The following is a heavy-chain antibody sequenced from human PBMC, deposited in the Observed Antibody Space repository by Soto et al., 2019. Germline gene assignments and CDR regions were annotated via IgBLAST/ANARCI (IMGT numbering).Heavy chain of an antibody. V-gene: IGHV3-23*01. CDR2: ISGGDGSP. CDR1: GFTFSSYA. D-gene: IGHD3-16*01. Sequence: GGSLRLSCVASGFTFSSYAMTWVRQAPGKGTEWVSAISGGDGSPSYADSVKGRFTISRDNSKNTLYLHMNSLRADDTAAYYCAKWHTYDCDSLAFYRFDCWGPGTQVTVFS. CDR3: AKWHTYDCDSLAFYRFDC. J-gene: IGHJ4*02.